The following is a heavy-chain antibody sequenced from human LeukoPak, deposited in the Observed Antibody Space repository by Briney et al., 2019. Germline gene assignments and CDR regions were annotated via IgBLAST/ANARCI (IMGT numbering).Heavy chain of an antibody. CDR3: ARHRITGAARGWFDP. J-gene: IGHJ5*02. V-gene: IGHV4-39*01. CDR2: MYYSGST. D-gene: IGHD6-13*01. Sequence: SETLSLTCTVSGGSISTSNSYWGWIRQPPGKGLEWVGSMYYSGSTYYNSSLKSRVTISVDTSKNKVSLGLTSVTAADTAIYYCARHRITGAARGWFDPWGQGTLVTVSS. CDR1: GGSISTSNSY.